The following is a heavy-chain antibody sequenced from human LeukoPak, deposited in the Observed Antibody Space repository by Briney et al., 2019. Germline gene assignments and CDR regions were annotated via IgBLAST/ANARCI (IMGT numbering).Heavy chain of an antibody. CDR1: GYTFTGYY. D-gene: IGHD3-10*01. J-gene: IGHJ4*02. V-gene: IGHV1-2*02. CDR3: ARDLWDYYGSGSTFIDY. CDR2: INPNSGGT. Sequence: GASVKVSCKASGYTFTGYYMHWVRQAPGQGLEWMGWINPNSGGTNYAQKFQGRVTMTRDTSISTAYMELSRLRSDDTAVYYCARDLWDYYGSGSTFIDYWGQGTLVTVSS.